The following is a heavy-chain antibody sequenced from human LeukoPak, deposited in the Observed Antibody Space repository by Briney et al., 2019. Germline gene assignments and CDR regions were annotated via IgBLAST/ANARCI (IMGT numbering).Heavy chain of an antibody. CDR1: GYSISNGYY. CDR2: LYHSDST. D-gene: IGHD2-2*01. Sequence: SGPGLVKPSETLSLTCAVSGYSISNGYYWVWIRQPPGKGLEWIGSLYHSDSTYYNPSLKSRVTMSVDTSKNQFSLKLSFVTAADTAVYYCARQYDSYYYYYVDVWGKGTTVTVSS. CDR3: ARQYDSYYYYYVDV. J-gene: IGHJ6*03. V-gene: IGHV4-38-2*01.